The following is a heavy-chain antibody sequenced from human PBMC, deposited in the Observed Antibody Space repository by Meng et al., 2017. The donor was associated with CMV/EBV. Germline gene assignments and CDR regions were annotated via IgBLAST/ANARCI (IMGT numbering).Heavy chain of an antibody. J-gene: IGHJ6*02. CDR2: IIPILGIA. CDR3: ARGPTYYYYYGMDV. V-gene: IGHV1-69*02. Sequence: SVKVSCKASGGTFSSYTISWVRQAPGQGLEWMGRIIPILGIANYAQKFQGRVTITADKSTSTAYMELSSLSSVTAADTAVYYCARGPTYYYYYGMDVWGQGTTVTVSS. CDR1: GGTFSSYT.